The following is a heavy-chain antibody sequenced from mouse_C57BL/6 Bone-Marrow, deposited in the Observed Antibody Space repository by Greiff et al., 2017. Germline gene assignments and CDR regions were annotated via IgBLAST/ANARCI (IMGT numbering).Heavy chain of an antibody. J-gene: IGHJ2*01. CDR2: IWRGGST. CDR3: AKGNYYGSSFFDY. V-gene: IGHV2-5*01. Sequence: VKLLESGPGLVQPSQSLSITCTVSGFSLTSSGVHWVRQSPGKGLEWLGVIWRGGSTDYNAAFMSRLSITKDNSKSQVFFKMNSLQADDTAIYDCAKGNYYGSSFFDYWGQGTTLTVSS. D-gene: IGHD1-1*01. CDR1: GFSLTSSG.